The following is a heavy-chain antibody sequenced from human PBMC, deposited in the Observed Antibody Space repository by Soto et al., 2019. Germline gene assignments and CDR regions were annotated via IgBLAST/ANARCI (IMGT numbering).Heavy chain of an antibody. J-gene: IGHJ1*01. D-gene: IGHD2-15*01. CDR3: ARVNWGYCSGDSCPLGSEYFHY. CDR2: ISRTGGGT. CDR1: RFTFSHYD. Sequence: GGSLRLSCAASRFTFSHYDMTWVRQAPGKGLQWVSGISRTGGGTYYADSVKGRFTISRDNSKDILLLQMDSLRAEDTAIYYCARVNWGYCSGDSCPLGSEYFHYWGQGTLVTVSS. V-gene: IGHV3-23*01.